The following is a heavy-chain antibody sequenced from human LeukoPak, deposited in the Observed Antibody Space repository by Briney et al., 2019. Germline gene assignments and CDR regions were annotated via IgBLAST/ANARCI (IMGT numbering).Heavy chain of an antibody. D-gene: IGHD3-10*01. CDR2: IHYSGST. J-gene: IGHJ6*02. Sequence: PSETLSLTCAVSGGSISSNNWWSWVRQSPGKGLEWIGEIHYSGSTNYNPSLKSRVTISVDKSKSQFSLNLSSVTAADTAVYYCARATYYGSGSYYGRYYYGMDVWGQGTTVTVSS. CDR3: ARATYYGSGSYYGRYYYGMDV. CDR1: GGSISSNNW. V-gene: IGHV4-4*02.